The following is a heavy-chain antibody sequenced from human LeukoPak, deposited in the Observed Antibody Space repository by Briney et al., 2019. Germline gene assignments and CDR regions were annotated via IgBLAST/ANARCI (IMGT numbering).Heavy chain of an antibody. CDR1: GYSFTSYW. Sequence: GESLKISCKGSGYSFTSYWISWVRQMPGKGLEWMGRIDPSDSYTNYSPSFQGHVTISADKSISTAYLQWSSLKASDTDMYYCARQYHSGYVTDYWGQGTLVTVSS. CDR2: IDPSDSYT. CDR3: ARQYHSGYVTDY. V-gene: IGHV5-10-1*01. J-gene: IGHJ4*02. D-gene: IGHD5-12*01.